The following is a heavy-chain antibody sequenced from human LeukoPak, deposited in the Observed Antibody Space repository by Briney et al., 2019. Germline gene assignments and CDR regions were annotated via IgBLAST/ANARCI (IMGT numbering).Heavy chain of an antibody. J-gene: IGHJ4*02. CDR1: GFTFSSYG. Sequence: PGGSLGLSCAASGFTFSSYGMHWVRQAPGKGLEWVAFIRYDGSNKYYADSVKGRFTISRDNSKNTLYLQMNSLRAEDTAVYYCARGPLGSGSFDYWGQGTLVTVSS. V-gene: IGHV3-30*02. CDR3: ARGPLGSGSFDY. CDR2: IRYDGSNK. D-gene: IGHD1-26*01.